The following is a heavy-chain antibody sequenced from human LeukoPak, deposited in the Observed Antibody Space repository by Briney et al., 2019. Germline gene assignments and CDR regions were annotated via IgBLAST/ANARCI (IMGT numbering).Heavy chain of an antibody. CDR2: IYTSGST. Sequence: SETLSLTCTVSGGSISSYYWGWIRQPAGKGLEWIGRIYTSGSTNYNPSLKSRVTMSVDTSKNQFSLKLSSVTAADTAVYYCARDECSGGSCYFDYWGQGTLVTVSS. J-gene: IGHJ4*02. CDR3: ARDECSGGSCYFDY. V-gene: IGHV4-4*07. CDR1: GGSISSYY. D-gene: IGHD2-15*01.